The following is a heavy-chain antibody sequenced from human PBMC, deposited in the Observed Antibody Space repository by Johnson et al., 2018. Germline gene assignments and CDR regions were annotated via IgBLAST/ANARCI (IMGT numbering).Heavy chain of an antibody. CDR2: ISYDGTNK. Sequence: QVQLVQSGGGVVQPGRSLRLSCAASGFTFSSCGMHWVRQAPGKGLEWVAVISYDGTNKYYTDSVKGRFTISRDNSKNTLYLQMNSLRAEDPAVYYCAKDRGPGAYYDSLTGDYYYYYAMDVWGQGTTVTVSS. D-gene: IGHD3-9*01. CDR3: AKDRGPGAYYDSLTGDYYYYYAMDV. J-gene: IGHJ6*02. CDR1: GFTFSSCG. V-gene: IGHV3-30*18.